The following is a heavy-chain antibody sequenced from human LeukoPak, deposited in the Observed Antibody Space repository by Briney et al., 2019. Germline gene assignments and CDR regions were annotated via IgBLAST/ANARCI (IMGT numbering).Heavy chain of an antibody. J-gene: IGHJ3*02. CDR2: IYPYSGDT. CDR3: AGDRNSGSSLDI. Sequence: ASVKVSCKASGYNLNSYGITWVRQAPGQGLEWMEWIYPYSGDTNYAQNFQGRVTMTRDTSISTAYMELSSLKSDDTAVYYCAGDRNSGSSLDIWGQGTMLTVSS. CDR1: GYNLNSYG. D-gene: IGHD6-6*01. V-gene: IGHV1-2*02.